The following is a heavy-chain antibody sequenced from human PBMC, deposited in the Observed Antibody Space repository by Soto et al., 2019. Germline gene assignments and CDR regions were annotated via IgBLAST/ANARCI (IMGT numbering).Heavy chain of an antibody. CDR2: IFSNDEK. V-gene: IGHV2-26*01. J-gene: IGHJ3*02. Sequence: QVTLKESGPVLVKPTEPLTLTCTVSGFSLSNARMGVSWIRQPPGKALEWLAHIFSNDEKSYSTSLKSRLTISKDTSKSQVVLTMTNMDPVDTATYYCARDYGGNYDAFDIWGQGTMVTVSS. CDR1: GFSLSNARMG. CDR3: ARDYGGNYDAFDI. D-gene: IGHD4-17*01.